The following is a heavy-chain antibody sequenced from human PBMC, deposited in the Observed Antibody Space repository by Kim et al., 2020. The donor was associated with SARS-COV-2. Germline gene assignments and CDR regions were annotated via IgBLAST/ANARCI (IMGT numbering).Heavy chain of an antibody. J-gene: IGHJ5*02. Sequence: GGSLRLSCAASGFTFSSYSMNWVRQAPGKGLEWVSSISSSSSYIYYADSVKGRFTISRDNAKNSLYLQMNSLRAEDTAVYYCARGTAWADSSGWYDVFDPWGQGTLVTVSS. CDR2: ISSSSSYI. V-gene: IGHV3-21*01. CDR3: ARGTAWADSSGWYDVFDP. D-gene: IGHD6-19*01. CDR1: GFTFSSYS.